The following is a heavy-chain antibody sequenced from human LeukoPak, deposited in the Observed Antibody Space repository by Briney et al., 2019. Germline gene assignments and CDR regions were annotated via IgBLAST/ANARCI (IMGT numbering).Heavy chain of an antibody. CDR3: ARGSGSYHHGPALYYYYYMDV. Sequence: GASVKVSCKASGYTFTSYAMHWVRQAPGQRLEWMGWINAGNGNTKYSQEFQGRVTITRDTSASTAYMELSSLRSEDMAVYYCARGSGSYHHGPALYYYYYMDVWGKGTTVTVSS. V-gene: IGHV1-3*03. J-gene: IGHJ6*03. CDR2: INAGNGNT. D-gene: IGHD1-26*01. CDR1: GYTFTSYA.